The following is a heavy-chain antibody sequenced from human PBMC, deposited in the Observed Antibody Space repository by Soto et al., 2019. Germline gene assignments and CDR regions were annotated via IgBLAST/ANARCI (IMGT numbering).Heavy chain of an antibody. D-gene: IGHD6-19*01. J-gene: IGHJ4*02. V-gene: IGHV3-23*01. CDR3: AKDGSAVAGTDGPFDY. CDR1: GVTFSSYA. CDR2: ISGSGGST. Sequence: PGGSLRLSYAASGVTFSSYAMSWVRQAPGKGLEWVSAISGSGGSTYYADAVKGRFTISRDNSKNTLYLQMNSLRAEDKAVYYCAKDGSAVAGTDGPFDYWGQGTLVTVSS.